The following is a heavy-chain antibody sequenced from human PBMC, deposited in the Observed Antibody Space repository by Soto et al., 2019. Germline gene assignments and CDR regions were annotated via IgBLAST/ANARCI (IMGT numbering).Heavy chain of an antibody. CDR3: ARQLIVLTGAIRWFDS. J-gene: IGHJ5*01. D-gene: IGHD3-9*01. Sequence: QPGGSVRLSGAASGFPIIMHWMDWLRHRPGEGLGGVSRVGPDGTRTQYADSVRGRFSISRDFDKNTVSLEMNSLRVEGTAKYYCARQLIVLTGAIRWFDS. V-gene: IGHV3-74*03. CDR1: GFPIIMHW. CDR2: VGPDGTRT.